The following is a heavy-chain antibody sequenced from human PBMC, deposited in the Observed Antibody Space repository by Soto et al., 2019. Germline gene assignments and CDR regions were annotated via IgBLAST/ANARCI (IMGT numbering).Heavy chain of an antibody. CDR1: GDIFSGYS. D-gene: IGHD5-12*01. Sequence: QVQLVQSGAGVKSPGSPVKVSCKTSGDIFSGYSISWVQQAPGQGLEWRGGIIPTFGTTDYAQRFHGRVTITADKSTTTVYRDLYSLKSEDPAVDYCARVLGSGYDPGDYWGQGTLVTVSS. CDR3: ARVLGSGYDPGDY. J-gene: IGHJ4*02. V-gene: IGHV1-69*14. CDR2: IIPTFGTT.